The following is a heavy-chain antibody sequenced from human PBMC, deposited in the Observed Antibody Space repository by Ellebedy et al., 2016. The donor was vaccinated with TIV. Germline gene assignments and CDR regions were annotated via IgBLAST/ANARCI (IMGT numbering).Heavy chain of an antibody. J-gene: IGHJ3*02. CDR2: IYHSGST. D-gene: IGHD6-19*01. CDR1: GGSFSGYY. Sequence: SETLSLTXAVYGGSFSGYYWSWIRQPPGKGLEWIGEIYHSGSTNYNPSLKSRVTISVDKSKNQFSLKLSSVTAADTAVYYCARDRPGIAVAGRRGDAFDIWGQGTMVTVSS. CDR3: ARDRPGIAVAGRRGDAFDI. V-gene: IGHV4-34*01.